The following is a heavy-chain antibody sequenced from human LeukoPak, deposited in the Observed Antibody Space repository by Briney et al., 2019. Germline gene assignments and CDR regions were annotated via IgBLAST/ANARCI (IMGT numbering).Heavy chain of an antibody. J-gene: IGHJ4*02. CDR3: ARVHITMVRGVIITYYFDY. CDR2: INHSGST. D-gene: IGHD3-10*01. CDR1: GGSFSGYY. V-gene: IGHV4-34*01. Sequence: SETLSLTCAVYGGSFSGYYWSWIRQPPGKGLEWIGEINHSGSTNYNPSLKSRVTISVDTSKNQFSLELNSVTAADTAVYYCARVHITMVRGVIITYYFDYWGQGTLVTVSS.